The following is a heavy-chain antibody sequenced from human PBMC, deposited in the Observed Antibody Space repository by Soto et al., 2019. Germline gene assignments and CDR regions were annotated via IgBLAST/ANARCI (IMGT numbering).Heavy chain of an antibody. V-gene: IGHV4-39*01. J-gene: IGHJ4*02. CDR3: ARLEGLATISYYFDF. CDR2: IYYRGNT. CDR1: GDSIKSDKYY. D-gene: IGHD3-9*01. Sequence: SETMSLTCSVSGDSIKSDKYYWGWIRQPPGKGLEWIGSIYYRGNTYYNPSLQTRVTISLDKSKSQFSLRLNSVTAADSAVYFCARLEGLATISYYFDFWGQGAQVTVSS.